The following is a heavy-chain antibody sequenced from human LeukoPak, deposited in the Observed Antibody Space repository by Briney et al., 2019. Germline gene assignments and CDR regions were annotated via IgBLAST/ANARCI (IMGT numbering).Heavy chain of an antibody. CDR2: ISGSGGST. J-gene: IGHJ4*02. Sequence: PGGSLRLSCAASGFTISTYAMNWVRQAPGKGLEWVSSISGSGGSTNYADSVKGRFTISRDNSKNTLYLQMNSLRAEDTAIYYCAKAFWSGYFFDYWGQGTLVTVSS. D-gene: IGHD3-3*01. V-gene: IGHV3-23*01. CDR3: AKAFWSGYFFDY. CDR1: GFTISTYA.